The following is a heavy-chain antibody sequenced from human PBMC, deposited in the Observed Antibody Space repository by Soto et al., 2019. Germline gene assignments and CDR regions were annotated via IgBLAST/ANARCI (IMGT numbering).Heavy chain of an antibody. CDR3: ARRRGIAAAGSYFDY. CDR1: GGSISSGGYS. Sequence: SETLSLTCAVSGGSISSGGYSWSWIRQPPGKGLEWIGYIYHSGSTYYNPSLKSRVTISVDRSKNQFSLKLSPVTAADTAVYYCARRRGIAAAGSYFDYWGQGTLVTVSS. V-gene: IGHV4-30-2*01. J-gene: IGHJ4*02. CDR2: IYHSGST. D-gene: IGHD6-13*01.